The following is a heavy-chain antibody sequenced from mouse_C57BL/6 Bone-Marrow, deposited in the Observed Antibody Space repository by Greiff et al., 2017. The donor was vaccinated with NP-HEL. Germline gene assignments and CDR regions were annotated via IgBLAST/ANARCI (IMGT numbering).Heavy chain of an antibody. Sequence: VQLQQSGAELARPGASVKLSCKASGYTFTSYGISWVKQRTGQGLEWIGEIYPRSGNTYYNEKFKGKATLTADKSSSTAYMELRSLTSEDSAVYFCARFGSSLGDFDYWGQGTTLTVSS. CDR1: GYTFTSYG. CDR2: IYPRSGNT. D-gene: IGHD1-1*01. CDR3: ARFGSSLGDFDY. J-gene: IGHJ2*01. V-gene: IGHV1-81*01.